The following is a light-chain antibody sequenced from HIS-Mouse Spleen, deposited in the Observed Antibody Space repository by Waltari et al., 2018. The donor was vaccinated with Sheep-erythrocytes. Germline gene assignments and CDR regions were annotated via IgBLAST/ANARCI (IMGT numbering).Light chain of an antibody. V-gene: IGKV3-11*01. Sequence: EIVLTQSPATLSLSPGERATLSCRASQSVSSYLAWYQRNPGQSPRPLIYDASNRATGIPARFSGSGSGTDFTLTISSLEPEDFAVYYCQQRSNWLTFGGGTKVEIK. CDR2: DAS. CDR3: QQRSNWLT. CDR1: QSVSSY. J-gene: IGKJ4*01.